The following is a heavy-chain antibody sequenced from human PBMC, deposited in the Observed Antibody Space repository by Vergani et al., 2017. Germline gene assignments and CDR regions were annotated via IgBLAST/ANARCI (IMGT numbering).Heavy chain of an antibody. D-gene: IGHD6-13*01. CDR2: IIPILGIA. V-gene: IGHV1-69*04. CDR3: AGVIAAAAAYYYYMDV. Sequence: QVQLVQSGAEVKKPGSSVKVSCKASGGTFSSYAISWVRQAPGQGLEWMGRIIPILGIANYAQKFQGRVTITADKSTSTAYMELSSLRSEDPAVYYCAGVIAAAAAYYYYMDVGGKGTTVTVS. J-gene: IGHJ6*03. CDR1: GGTFSSYA.